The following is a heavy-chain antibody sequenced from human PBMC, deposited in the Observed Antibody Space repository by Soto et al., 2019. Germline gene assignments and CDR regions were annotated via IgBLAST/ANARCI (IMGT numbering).Heavy chain of an antibody. Sequence: QLQLQESGPGLVKPSETLSLTCTVSGVSISSSSYYWGWFRQPPGKGLEGIGTIYYGGSSYSNPSRKSRVTISLDTSKNQFSLTLTSVTAADTAVYYCARHGSYWGQGTLVTVSS. J-gene: IGHJ4*02. CDR3: ARHGSY. CDR1: GVSISSSSYY. CDR2: IYYGGSS. V-gene: IGHV4-39*01.